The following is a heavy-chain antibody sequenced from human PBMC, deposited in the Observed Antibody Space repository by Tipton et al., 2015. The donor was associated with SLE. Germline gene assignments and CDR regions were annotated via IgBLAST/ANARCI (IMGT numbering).Heavy chain of an antibody. CDR2: IRNEAYGGTP. V-gene: IGHV3-49*03. CDR1: GFSFGDYG. CDR3: TRLSFDY. J-gene: IGHJ4*02. Sequence: RSLRLSCRTSGFSFGDYGMGWFRQAPGKGLEWVGFIRNEAYGGTPEYAASVKGRFTISRDNSERVVYLEMDSLKAEDTAVYYCTRLSFDYWGQGALVTVSS.